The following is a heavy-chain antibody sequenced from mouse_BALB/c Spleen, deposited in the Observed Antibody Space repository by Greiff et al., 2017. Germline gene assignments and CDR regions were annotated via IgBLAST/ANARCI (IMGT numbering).Heavy chain of an antibody. CDR3: ARRPHYYGSSYHFDY. Sequence: EVKLVESGGDLVKPGGSLKLSCAASGFTFSSYGMSWVRQTPDKRLEWVATISSGGSYTYYPDSVKGRFTISRDNAKNTLYLQMSSLKSEDTAMYYCARRPHYYGSSYHFDYWGQGTTLTVSS. J-gene: IGHJ2*01. V-gene: IGHV5-6*02. CDR1: GFTFSSYG. D-gene: IGHD1-1*01. CDR2: ISSGGSYT.